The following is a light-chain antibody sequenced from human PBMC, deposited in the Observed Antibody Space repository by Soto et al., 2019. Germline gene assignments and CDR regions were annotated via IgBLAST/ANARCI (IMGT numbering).Light chain of an antibody. CDR3: QQYGTSPVT. CDR2: DGS. CDR1: HSVTGNN. J-gene: IGKJ2*01. Sequence: EIVLTQSPGTLSLSPGERATLSCRASHSVTGNNLAWYQKRPGQAPRLLIYDGSSRATGISDRFSGSGSGTDFTLTISRLEPEDVAVYYCQQYGTSPVTFGQGTKLEI. V-gene: IGKV3-20*01.